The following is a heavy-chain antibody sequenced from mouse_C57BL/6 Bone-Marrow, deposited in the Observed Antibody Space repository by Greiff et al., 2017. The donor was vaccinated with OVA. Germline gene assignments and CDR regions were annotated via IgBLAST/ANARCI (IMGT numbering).Heavy chain of an antibody. J-gene: IGHJ3*01. CDR2: LDPENGDT. CDR3: TTPKRRFAY. Sequence: VQLQQSGAELVRPGASVKLSCTASGFNIKDDYMHWVKQRPEQGLEWIGWLDPENGDTEYASKFQGKATITADTSSNTAYLQLSSLTSEDTAVYYCTTPKRRFAYWGQGTLVTVSA. CDR1: GFNIKDDY. V-gene: IGHV14-4*01.